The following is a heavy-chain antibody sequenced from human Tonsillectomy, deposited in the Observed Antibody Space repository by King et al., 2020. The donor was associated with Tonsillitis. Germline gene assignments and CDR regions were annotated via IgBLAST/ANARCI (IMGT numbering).Heavy chain of an antibody. Sequence: VQLVESGPGLVKPSQTLSLTCTVSGGSISSGDYYWSWIRQPPGKGLKWIGYIYYSGSTYYNPSPKSRLTISVDTSKNQVSLKLSPVTAADTAVYYCARTLAYYYMDVWGKGTTVTVSS. J-gene: IGHJ6*03. CDR2: IYYSGST. CDR3: ARTLAYYYMDV. V-gene: IGHV4-30-4*01. CDR1: GGSISSGDYY.